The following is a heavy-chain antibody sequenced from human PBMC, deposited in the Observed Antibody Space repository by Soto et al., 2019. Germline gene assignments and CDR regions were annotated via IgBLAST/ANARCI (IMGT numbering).Heavy chain of an antibody. CDR1: GFTFSSYS. D-gene: IGHD6-19*01. J-gene: IGHJ4*02. CDR2: LSSSSSYR. Sequence: GGSLRLSCAASGFTFSSYSMNWVRQAPGKGLEWVSSLSSSSSYRYYADSVKGRFTISRDNAKNSLYLQMNSLRAEDTAVYYCARDLQKLAVAGTVDYWGQGTLVTVSS. CDR3: ARDLQKLAVAGTVDY. V-gene: IGHV3-21*01.